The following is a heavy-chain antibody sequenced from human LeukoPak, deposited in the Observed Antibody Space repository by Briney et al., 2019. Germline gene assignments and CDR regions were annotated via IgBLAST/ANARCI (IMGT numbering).Heavy chain of an antibody. V-gene: IGHV4-34*01. Sequence: SETLSLACAVYGGSFSGYYWSWIRQPPGKGLEWIGEINHSGGTNDNPSLKSRVTISVDTSKKQFSLNLRCVTAADTAVYYCSRGVTRAYYYNGMDVWGQGTTVTVSS. CDR3: SRGVTRAYYYNGMDV. CDR1: GGSFSGYY. D-gene: IGHD4-17*01. CDR2: INHSGGT. J-gene: IGHJ6*01.